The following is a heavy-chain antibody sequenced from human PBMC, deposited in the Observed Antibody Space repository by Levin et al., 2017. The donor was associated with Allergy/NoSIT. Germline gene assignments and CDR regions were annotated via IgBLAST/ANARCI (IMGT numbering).Heavy chain of an antibody. Sequence: HAGGSLRLSCAASGFTFSSYGMHWVRQAPGKGLEWVAVISYDGSNKYYADSVKGRFTISRDNSKNTLYLQMNSLRAEDTAVYYCAKEGYSSSWYRIDAFDIWGQGTMVTVSS. CDR1: GFTFSSYG. J-gene: IGHJ3*02. D-gene: IGHD6-13*01. CDR3: AKEGYSSSWYRIDAFDI. CDR2: ISYDGSNK. V-gene: IGHV3-30*18.